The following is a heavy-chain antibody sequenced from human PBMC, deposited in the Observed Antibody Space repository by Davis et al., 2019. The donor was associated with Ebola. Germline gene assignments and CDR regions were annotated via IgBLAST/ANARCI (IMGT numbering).Heavy chain of an antibody. D-gene: IGHD5-12*01. V-gene: IGHV3-7*01. J-gene: IGHJ6*02. CDR3: ARVEGIVATAIRVSYYYGMDV. Sequence: PGGSLRLSCAASGFTFSTYWMNWVRQAPGKGLEWVANINQDGSEKYYVDSVKGRFTISRDNAKNSLYLQMNSLRAEDTAVYYCARVEGIVATAIRVSYYYGMDVWGQGTTVTVSS. CDR2: INQDGSEK. CDR1: GFTFSTYW.